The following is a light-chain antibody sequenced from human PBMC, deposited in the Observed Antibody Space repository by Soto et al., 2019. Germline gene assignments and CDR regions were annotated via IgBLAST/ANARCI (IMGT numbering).Light chain of an antibody. V-gene: IGLV1-44*01. CDR2: SNN. CDR1: ISNIGSNA. J-gene: IGLJ3*02. CDR3: AAWDDSLNGPL. Sequence: QSVLTQPPSASGTPGQRVTISCSGSISNIGSNAVSWYQQVPGTAPKLLIYSNNQRPSGVHDRFSGSRSGTSASLAVSGLQSEDEADYYCAAWDDSLNGPLFGGGTQLTVL.